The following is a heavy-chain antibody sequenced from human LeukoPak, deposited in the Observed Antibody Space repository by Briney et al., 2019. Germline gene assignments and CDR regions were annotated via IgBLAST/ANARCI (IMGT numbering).Heavy chain of an antibody. CDR2: ISSSGNNI. Sequence: PGGSLRLSCAVSGFTFNSYEMNWVRQAPGKGLEWVSYISSSGNNIYYADSVKGRFTISRDNAKNSLYLQMNSLRAEDTAVYYCARDKGSVVDYWGQGTLVTVSS. D-gene: IGHD5/OR15-5a*01. V-gene: IGHV3-48*03. CDR3: ARDKGSVVDY. CDR1: GFTFNSYE. J-gene: IGHJ4*02.